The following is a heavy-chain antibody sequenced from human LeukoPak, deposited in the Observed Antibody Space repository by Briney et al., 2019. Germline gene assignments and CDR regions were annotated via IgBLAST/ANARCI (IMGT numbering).Heavy chain of an antibody. CDR3: AREYGGNSEPNWFDP. CDR2: ISSSSSYI. J-gene: IGHJ5*02. Sequence: GSLRLSCAASGFTFSSYSMNWVRQAPGKGLEWVSSISSSSSYIYYADSVKGRFTISRDNAKNSLYLQMNSLRAEDTAVYYCAREYGGNSEPNWFDPWGQGTLVTVSS. V-gene: IGHV3-21*01. CDR1: GFTFSSYS. D-gene: IGHD4-23*01.